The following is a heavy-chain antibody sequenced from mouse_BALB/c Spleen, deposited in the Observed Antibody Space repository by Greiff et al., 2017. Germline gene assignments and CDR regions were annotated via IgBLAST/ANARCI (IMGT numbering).Heavy chain of an antibody. V-gene: IGHV5-4*02. CDR2: ISDGGSYT. J-gene: IGHJ2*01. CDR3: ARDEGGNLDY. CDR1: GFTFSDYY. Sequence: EVKVVESGGGLVKPGGSLKLSCAASGFTFSDYYMYWVRQTPEKRLEWVATISDGGSYTYYPDSVKGRFTISRDNAKNNLYLQMSSLKSEDTAMYYCARDEGGNLDYWGQGTTLTVSS. D-gene: IGHD2-1*01.